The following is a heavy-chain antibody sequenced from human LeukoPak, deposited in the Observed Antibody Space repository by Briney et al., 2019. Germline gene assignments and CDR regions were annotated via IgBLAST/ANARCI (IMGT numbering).Heavy chain of an antibody. Sequence: GGSLRLSCAASGFTFDDYAMHWVRQAPGKGLGCVSGINWNSGSIDYADSVKGRFTISRDNSKNTLYLQMNSLRAEDTAVYYCARDGWRHCSSTSCYDYYGMDVWGQGTTVTVSS. CDR3: ARDGWRHCSSTSCYDYYGMDV. D-gene: IGHD2-2*01. J-gene: IGHJ6*02. CDR1: GFTFDDYA. CDR2: INWNSGSI. V-gene: IGHV3-9*01.